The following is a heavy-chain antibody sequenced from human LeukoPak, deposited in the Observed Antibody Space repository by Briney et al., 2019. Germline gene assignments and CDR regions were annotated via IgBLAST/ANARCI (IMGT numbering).Heavy chain of an antibody. J-gene: IGHJ4*02. D-gene: IGHD2-21*02. CDR2: ISANNGDT. CDR3: ARGETPSAIGSV. Sequence: ASVKVSCKASGYTFTSYGITWMRQAPGQGLEWMGWISANNGDTDYPQKFQGRVTMTTDTSTSTAYMELRSLRSDDTAVYYCARGETPSAIGSVWGQGTLVTVSS. CDR1: GYTFTSYG. V-gene: IGHV1-18*01.